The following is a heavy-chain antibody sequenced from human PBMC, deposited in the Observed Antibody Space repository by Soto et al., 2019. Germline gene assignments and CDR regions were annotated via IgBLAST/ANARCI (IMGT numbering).Heavy chain of an antibody. Sequence: PSETLCLTCTVSGDSISSPHYYQTWVRQPPGKGLERVGYIYYTGNNFSNPALQSRIARSVDPSTNQFSLNLASVTAADTAVYYCAREPEQNDDISTWNGGSDSWRPGTMGT. CDR3: AREPEQNDDISTWNGGSDS. V-gene: IGHV4-30-4*01. J-gene: IGHJ4*02. CDR2: IYYTGNN. D-gene: IGHD3-9*01. CDR1: GDSISSPHYY.